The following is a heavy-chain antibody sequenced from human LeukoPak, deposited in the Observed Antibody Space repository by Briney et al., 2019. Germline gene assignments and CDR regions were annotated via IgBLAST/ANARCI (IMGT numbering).Heavy chain of an antibody. CDR1: GFTFSSYG. V-gene: IGHV3-33*01. J-gene: IGHJ6*02. CDR3: ARGPPTSYYYYGMDV. Sequence: GRSLRLSCAASGFTFSSYGMPWVRQAPGKGLEWVAVIWYDGSNKYYADSVKGRFTISRDNSKNTLYLQMNSLRAEDTAVYYCARGPPTSYYYYGMDVWGQGTTATVSS. CDR2: IWYDGSNK.